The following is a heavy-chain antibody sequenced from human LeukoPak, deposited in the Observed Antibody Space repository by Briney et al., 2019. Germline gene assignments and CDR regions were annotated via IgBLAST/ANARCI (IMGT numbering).Heavy chain of an antibody. D-gene: IGHD3-10*01. Sequence: GGSLRLSCAASGFTFSSNGMTWVRQAPGKGLEWVSAITSSGGNTYYADSVKGRFTISRDNSKNTLYLQMNSLRAEDTAVYYCAASAGPINFWGQGTLVTVSS. CDR2: ITSSGGNT. CDR3: AASAGPINF. CDR1: GFTFSSNG. V-gene: IGHV3-23*01. J-gene: IGHJ4*02.